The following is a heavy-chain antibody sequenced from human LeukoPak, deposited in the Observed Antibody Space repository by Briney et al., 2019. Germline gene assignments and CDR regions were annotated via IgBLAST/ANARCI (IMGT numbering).Heavy chain of an antibody. Sequence: RPSETLSLTCTVSGDSISGYYWSWIRQPPGKGLEWIAYISHSGSTNYNPSLKSQVTISVDTSKNQFSLKLSSVTAADTAVYYCARHVPPSGDHFDCWGQGTLVTVSS. J-gene: IGHJ4*02. D-gene: IGHD3-10*01. CDR2: ISHSGST. CDR3: ARHVPPSGDHFDC. CDR1: GDSISGYY. V-gene: IGHV4-59*08.